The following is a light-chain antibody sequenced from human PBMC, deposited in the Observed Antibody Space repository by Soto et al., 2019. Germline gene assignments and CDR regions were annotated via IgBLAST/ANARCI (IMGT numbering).Light chain of an antibody. CDR3: SSFTSSSTGV. CDR1: TSDIASYNR. J-gene: IGLJ3*02. Sequence: QSALTQPASVSGSPGQSITISCTGTTSDIASYNRVSWYQQHPGKAPTLMMNDVSNRPSGVSDRFSGSKSGNTASLTISGLQAEDEADYYCSSFTSSSTGVFGGGTKLTVL. V-gene: IGLV2-14*03. CDR2: DVS.